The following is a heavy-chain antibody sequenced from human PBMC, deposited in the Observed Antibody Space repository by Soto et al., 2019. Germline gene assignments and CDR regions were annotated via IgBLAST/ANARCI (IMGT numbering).Heavy chain of an antibody. V-gene: IGHV3-23*01. D-gene: IGHD2-21*02. CDR2: ISGSGGST. CDR3: AKDQKSGLLFPWESRYRDAFDI. Sequence: PGGSLRLSCAASGFTFSSYAMSWVRQAPGKGLEWVSAISGSGGSTYYADSVKGRFTISRDNSKNTLYLQMNSLRAEDTAVYYCAKDQKSGLLFPWESRYRDAFDISGQGTMVTGS. J-gene: IGHJ3*02. CDR1: GFTFSSYA.